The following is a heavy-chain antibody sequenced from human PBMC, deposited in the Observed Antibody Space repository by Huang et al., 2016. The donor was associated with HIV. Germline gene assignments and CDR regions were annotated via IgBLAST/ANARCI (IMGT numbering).Heavy chain of an antibody. CDR2: SKQDVSEK. J-gene: IGHJ6*02. CDR3: ATKTAAMDI. D-gene: IGHD1-7*01. CDR1: TFRFGAYW. V-gene: IGHV3-7*01. Sequence: VESGGRLGQPGGSIRLSCVGSTFRFGAYWMSWVRQSAGKGLEWVANSKQDVSEKYYVDSVKGRFNISRDKAKKVLFLEMNNVRVEDTATYYCATKTAAMDIWGQGTTVTVS.